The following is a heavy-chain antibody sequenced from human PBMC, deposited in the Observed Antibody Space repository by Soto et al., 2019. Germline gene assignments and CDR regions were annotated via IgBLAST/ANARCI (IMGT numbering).Heavy chain of an antibody. V-gene: IGHV4-31*03. CDR2: IHYSGST. CDR3: ARRRGTGTYPHDFQP. J-gene: IGHJ1*01. CDR1: GGSISSGGYY. Sequence: QVQLQESGPGLVKPSQTLSLTCTASGGSISSGGYYWSWMRQHPGKGLEWIGYIHYSGSTYYNPSLKSRVTISVDTSNSLFSLKLSSVTAADTAVYYCARRRGTGTYPHDFQPWGQGTLVTVSS. D-gene: IGHD1-26*01.